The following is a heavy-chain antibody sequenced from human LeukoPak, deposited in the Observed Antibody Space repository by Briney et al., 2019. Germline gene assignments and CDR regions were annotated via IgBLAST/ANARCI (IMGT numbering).Heavy chain of an antibody. V-gene: IGHV3-74*01. D-gene: IGHD3-22*01. Sequence: GGSLRLSCAASGFTFSTYWMHWVRQAPGKGLVWVSRINSDGSSTSYADSVKGRFTISRDNAKNTLYLQMNSLRAEDTAVYYCCVHYYDTSGHFARWGQGTLVTVSS. CDR3: CVHYYDTSGHFAR. CDR1: GFTFSTYW. J-gene: IGHJ4*02. CDR2: INSDGSST.